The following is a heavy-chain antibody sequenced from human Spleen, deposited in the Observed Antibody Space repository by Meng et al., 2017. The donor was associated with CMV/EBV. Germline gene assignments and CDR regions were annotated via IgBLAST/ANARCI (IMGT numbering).Heavy chain of an antibody. D-gene: IGHD6-6*01. CDR3: AKDTRTGGVALRPTGYGMDV. CDR2: IYSGGSST. J-gene: IGHJ6*02. V-gene: IGHV3-23*03. CDR1: GFTFSDQD. Sequence: GESLKISCEASGFTFSDQDMSWIRQAPGKGLEWVSVIYSGGSSTSYADPVKGRFTISRDNSKNTLFLQMNSLRAGDTAVYYCAKDTRTGGVALRPTGYGMDVWGQGTTVTVSS.